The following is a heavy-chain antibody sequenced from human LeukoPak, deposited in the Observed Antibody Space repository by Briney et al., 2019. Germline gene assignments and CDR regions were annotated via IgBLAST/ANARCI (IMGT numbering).Heavy chain of an antibody. CDR1: GYTFTSYY. J-gene: IGHJ5*02. Sequence: SVKVSCKASGYTFTSYYMHWVRQAPGQGLEWMGRIIPIFGTANYAQKFQGRVTITTDESTSTAYMELSSLRSEDTAVYYCARENGGYDFWSGYGSRFDPWGQGTLVTVSS. CDR2: IIPIFGTA. CDR3: ARENGGYDFWSGYGSRFDP. D-gene: IGHD3-3*01. V-gene: IGHV1-69*05.